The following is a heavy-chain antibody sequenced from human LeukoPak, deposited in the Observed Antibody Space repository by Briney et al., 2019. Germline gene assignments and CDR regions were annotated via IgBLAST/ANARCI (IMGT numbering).Heavy chain of an antibody. V-gene: IGHV1-46*01. D-gene: IGHD6-25*01. J-gene: IGHJ4*02. Sequence: ASVKVSCKASGYTFTSYYMHWVRQAPGQGLEWMGIINPSGGSTSYAQKFQGRVTMTRDTSTSTVYMELSSLRSEDTAVYYCARDTLYSSGWRNPFDYWGQGTLVTVSS. CDR3: ARDTLYSSGWRNPFDY. CDR1: GYTFTSYY. CDR2: INPSGGST.